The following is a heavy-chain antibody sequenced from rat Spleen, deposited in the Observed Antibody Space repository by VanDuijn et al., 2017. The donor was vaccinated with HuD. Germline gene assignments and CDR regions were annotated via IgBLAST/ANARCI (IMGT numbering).Heavy chain of an antibody. CDR2: ISYSGST. CDR3: TRGLSMSSTNYYYALFAY. Sequence: EVQLQESGPGLVKPSQSLSLTCSVTGYSITSNYWGWIRKFPGNKIEWMGYISYSGSTSYNPSLKSRISITRDTSKNQFFLQLNSVTTEDTATYYCTRGLSMSSTNYYYALFAYWGQGTLVTVSS. V-gene: IGHV3-1*01. CDR1: GYSITSNY. D-gene: IGHD1-6*01. J-gene: IGHJ3*01.